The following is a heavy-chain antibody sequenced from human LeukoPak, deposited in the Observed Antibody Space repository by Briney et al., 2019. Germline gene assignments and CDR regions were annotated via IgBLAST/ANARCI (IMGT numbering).Heavy chain of an antibody. CDR2: IYFSGST. Sequence: PSESLSLTCTVSGGSINSGGHYWSWIRQHPGKGLEWIGNIYFSGSTYYNPSLKSRVAISVDTSKNQFSLKLSSVTAADAAVYYCARSPSFFTVAFDNWGQGTLVTVSS. J-gene: IGHJ4*02. CDR3: ARSPSFFTVAFDN. V-gene: IGHV4-31*03. CDR1: GGSINSGGHY. D-gene: IGHD4-23*01.